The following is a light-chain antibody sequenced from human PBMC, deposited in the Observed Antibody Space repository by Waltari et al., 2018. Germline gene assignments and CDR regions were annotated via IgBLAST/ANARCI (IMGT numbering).Light chain of an antibody. J-gene: IGKJ3*01. Sequence: EIVLTQSPATLSLSPGERAVLSCRASQSFNNYLAWYQQKPGQAPRLLIYDASTRATGIAARFSGSGSRTDFTLTISSLEPEDSAVYYCQERSDWRGLTFGPGTKVDIK. CDR3: QERSDWRGLT. V-gene: IGKV3-11*01. CDR2: DAS. CDR1: QSFNNY.